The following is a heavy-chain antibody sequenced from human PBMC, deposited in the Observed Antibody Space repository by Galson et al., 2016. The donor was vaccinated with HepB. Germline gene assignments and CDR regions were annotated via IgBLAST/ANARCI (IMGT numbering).Heavy chain of an antibody. J-gene: IGHJ4*02. Sequence: YLRLSCAASGFTFSSYGMHWVRQAPGKGLEWVALIWSDGSNKYYVDSVKGRFTISRDSSKNTLSLQMNSLRSEDTAVYYCAREMGVAAPAVFDYWGQGTLVTVSS. CDR1: GFTFSSYG. D-gene: IGHD6-13*01. CDR3: AREMGVAAPAVFDY. CDR2: IWSDGSNK. V-gene: IGHV3-33*01.